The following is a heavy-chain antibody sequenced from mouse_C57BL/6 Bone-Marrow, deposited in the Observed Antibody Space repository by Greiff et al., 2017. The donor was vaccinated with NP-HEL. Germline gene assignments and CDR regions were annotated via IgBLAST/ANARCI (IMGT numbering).Heavy chain of an antibody. Sequence: EVKLMESGGGLVQSGRSLRLSCATSGFTFSDFYMEWVRQAPGKGLEWIAASRNKANDYTTEYSASVKGRFIVSRDTSQSILYLQMNALRAEDTAIYYCARDHSNYEDAMDYWGQGTSVTVSS. J-gene: IGHJ4*01. D-gene: IGHD2-5*01. CDR1: GFTFSDFY. CDR3: ARDHSNYEDAMDY. CDR2: SRNKANDYTT. V-gene: IGHV7-1*01.